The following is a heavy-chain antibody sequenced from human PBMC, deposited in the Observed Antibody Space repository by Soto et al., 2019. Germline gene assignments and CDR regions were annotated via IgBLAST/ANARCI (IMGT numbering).Heavy chain of an antibody. Sequence: LRLSCAASGFRFSDHYMTWIRQAPGKGLEWVSKISGGGTTMYYADSVKGRFTVSRDIAKNSLYLQMNSLRAEDTAVYYCAGDPYYYGSAFWGQGALVTVSS. CDR2: ISGGGTTM. CDR3: AGDPYYYGSAF. CDR1: GFRFSDHY. D-gene: IGHD3-10*01. V-gene: IGHV3-11*01. J-gene: IGHJ4*02.